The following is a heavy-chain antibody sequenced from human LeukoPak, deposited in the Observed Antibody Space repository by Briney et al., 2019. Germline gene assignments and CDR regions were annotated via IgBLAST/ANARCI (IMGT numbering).Heavy chain of an antibody. Sequence: SETLSLTCTVSGGSVSSGSYYWSWIRQPPGKGLEWIGYIYYSGSTNYNPSLKSRVTISVDTSKNQFSLKLSSVPAADTAVYYCARGGFGYSSGWPLDYWGQGTLVTVSS. CDR1: GGSVSSGSYY. CDR2: IYYSGST. V-gene: IGHV4-61*01. J-gene: IGHJ4*02. CDR3: ARGGFGYSSGWPLDY. D-gene: IGHD6-19*01.